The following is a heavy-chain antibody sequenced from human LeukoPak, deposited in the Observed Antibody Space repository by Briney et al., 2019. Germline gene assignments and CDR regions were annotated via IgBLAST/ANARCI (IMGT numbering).Heavy chain of an antibody. J-gene: IGHJ6*02. D-gene: IGHD4-17*01. V-gene: IGHV3-21*01. Sequence: GGSLRLSCAASGFTFSSYSMNWVRQAPGKGLEWVSSISSSSSYIYYADSVKGRFTISRDNAKNSLYLQMNSLRAEDTAVYYCARDLDYGYYYGMDVWGQGTTVTVSS. CDR2: ISSSSSYI. CDR1: GFTFSSYS. CDR3: ARDLDYGYYYGMDV.